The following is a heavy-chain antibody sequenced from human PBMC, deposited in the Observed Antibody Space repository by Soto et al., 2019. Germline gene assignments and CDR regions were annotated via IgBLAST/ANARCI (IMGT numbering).Heavy chain of an antibody. V-gene: IGHV3-33*01. CDR1: GFTFSSYG. Sequence: QVQLVESGGGVVQSGRSLRLSCAASGFTFSSYGMHWVRQAPGKGLEWVAVIWYDGSNKYYADSVKGRFTISRDNSKNTLYLQMTSLRAEDTAVYYCARDGDTAMVLSGMDVWGQGTTVTVSS. J-gene: IGHJ6*02. CDR2: IWYDGSNK. D-gene: IGHD5-18*01. CDR3: ARDGDTAMVLSGMDV.